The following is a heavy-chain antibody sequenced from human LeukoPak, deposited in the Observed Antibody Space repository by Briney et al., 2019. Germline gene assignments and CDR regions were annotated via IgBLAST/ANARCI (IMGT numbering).Heavy chain of an antibody. V-gene: IGHV4-39*07. CDR1: GASISSSTDY. CDR2: IYYSGST. D-gene: IGHD2-21*02. CDR3: ARGGYCGGDCYFYY. Sequence: PSETLSLTCTVSGASISSSTDYWGWIRQPPGKGLEWIANIYYSGSTNYNPSLKSRVTISVDTSKNQFSLKLSSVTAADTAVYYCARGGYCGGDCYFYYWGQGTLVTVSS. J-gene: IGHJ4*02.